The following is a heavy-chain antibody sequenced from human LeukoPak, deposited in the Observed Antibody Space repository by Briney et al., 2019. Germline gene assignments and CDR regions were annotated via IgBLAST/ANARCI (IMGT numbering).Heavy chain of an antibody. Sequence: PGGSLRLSCAASGFTFSSFAMTWVRQAPGKGLEWVSGFDGNGPNTYYADSVKGRWTISRDNSKKTLYLQMNSLRAEDTAVYYCAKDGDLYGHADYWGQGTLVTVSS. V-gene: IGHV3-23*01. D-gene: IGHD4-17*01. CDR1: GFTFSSFA. CDR3: AKDGDLYGHADY. CDR2: FDGNGPNT. J-gene: IGHJ4*02.